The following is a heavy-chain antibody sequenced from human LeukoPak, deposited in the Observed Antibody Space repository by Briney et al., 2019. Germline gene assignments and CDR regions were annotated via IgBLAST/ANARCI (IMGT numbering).Heavy chain of an antibody. J-gene: IGHJ1*01. Sequence: GGSLRLSCAASGFTFSRYAIHWVRQAPGKGLEWVAFIRYDGSNKYYADSVKGRFTISRDNSKNTLYLQMNSLRAEDTAVYYCAKEGPGSSSWYGYFQHWGQGTLVTVSS. V-gene: IGHV3-30*02. CDR1: GFTFSRYA. D-gene: IGHD6-13*01. CDR3: AKEGPGSSSWYGYFQH. CDR2: IRYDGSNK.